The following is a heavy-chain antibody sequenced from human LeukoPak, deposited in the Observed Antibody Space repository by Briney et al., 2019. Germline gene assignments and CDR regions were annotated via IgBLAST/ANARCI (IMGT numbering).Heavy chain of an antibody. CDR3: AKDHVGSWPYYYYYMDV. Sequence: PGGSLRLSCAASGFTFSSYGMSWVRQAPGKGLAWVSAISGSGGSTYYADSVKGRFTISRDNSKNTLYLQMNSLRAEDTAVYYCAKDHVGSWPYYYYYMDVWGKGTTVTISS. D-gene: IGHD6-13*01. CDR2: ISGSGGST. V-gene: IGHV3-23*01. CDR1: GFTFSSYG. J-gene: IGHJ6*03.